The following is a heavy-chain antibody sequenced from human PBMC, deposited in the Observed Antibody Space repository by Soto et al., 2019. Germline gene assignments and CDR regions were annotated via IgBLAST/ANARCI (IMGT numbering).Heavy chain of an antibody. CDR1: GGSISSGGYY. Sequence: SETLSLTCTVSGGSISSGGYYWSWIRQHPGKGLEWIGYIYYSGSTYYNPSLKSRVTISVDTSKNQFSLKLSSVTAADTAVYYCARGNYGVTIFGVVTPSYYMDVWGKGTTVTVSS. V-gene: IGHV4-31*03. CDR2: IYYSGST. J-gene: IGHJ6*03. D-gene: IGHD3-3*01. CDR3: ARGNYGVTIFGVVTPSYYMDV.